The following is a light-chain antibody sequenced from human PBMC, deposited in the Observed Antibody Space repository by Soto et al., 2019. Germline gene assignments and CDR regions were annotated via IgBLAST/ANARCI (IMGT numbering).Light chain of an antibody. CDR3: QQYSSSPIT. V-gene: IGKV3-20*01. J-gene: IGKJ5*01. CDR2: GAS. Sequence: EIVLTQSPGTLSLSPGERATLSCRASQSVSGRYLAWYQQKPGQAPRLLIYGASSRATGIPDRVSGGGSGTDFSLTISRLDPEDFAVYYCQQYSSSPITFGQGTRLEIK. CDR1: QSVSGRY.